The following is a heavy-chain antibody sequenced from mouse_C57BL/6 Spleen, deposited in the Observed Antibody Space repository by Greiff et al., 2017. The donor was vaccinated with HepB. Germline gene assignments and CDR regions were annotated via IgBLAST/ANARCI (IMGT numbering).Heavy chain of an antibody. Sequence: EVQLQEPGPELVKPGASVKISCKASGYTFTDYYMNWVKQSHGKSLEWIGDINPNNGGTSYNQKFKGKATLTVDKSSSTAYMELRSLTSEDSAVYYCARDYYGSSFDYWGQGTTLTVSS. V-gene: IGHV1-26*01. D-gene: IGHD1-1*01. CDR3: ARDYYGSSFDY. J-gene: IGHJ2*01. CDR2: INPNNGGT. CDR1: GYTFTDYY.